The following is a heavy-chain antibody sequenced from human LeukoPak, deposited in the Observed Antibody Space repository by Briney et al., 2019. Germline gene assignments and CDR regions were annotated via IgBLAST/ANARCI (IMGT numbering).Heavy chain of an antibody. CDR3: AKRIAAVGPYFDY. V-gene: IGHV3-23*01. J-gene: IGHJ4*02. D-gene: IGHD6-13*01. Sequence: PGGSLRLSCVASGFTFSNYAMSWVRQAPGMGLEWVSGISASGGSTYYADSVKGRFTISRDNSKSTLYLQMNTLRAEDTAVYYCAKRIAAVGPYFDYWGQGTLVTVSS. CDR1: GFTFSNYA. CDR2: ISASGGST.